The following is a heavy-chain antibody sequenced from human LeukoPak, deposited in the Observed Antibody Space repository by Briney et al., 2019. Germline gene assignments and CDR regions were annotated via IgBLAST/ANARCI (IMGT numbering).Heavy chain of an antibody. CDR2: INPNSGGT. CDR3: ARDEVEQWLVLVVHYGMDV. CDR1: GYTFTGYY. Sequence: ASVKVSCKASGYTFTGYYMHWVRQAPGQGLEWMGWINPNSGGTNYAQKFQGRVTMTRDTSISTAYMELSGLRSDDTAAYYCARDEVEQWLVLVVHYGMDVWGQGTTVTVSS. J-gene: IGHJ6*02. V-gene: IGHV1-2*02. D-gene: IGHD6-19*01.